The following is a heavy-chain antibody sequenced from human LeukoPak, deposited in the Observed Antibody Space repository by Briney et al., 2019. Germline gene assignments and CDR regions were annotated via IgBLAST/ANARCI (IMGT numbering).Heavy chain of an antibody. J-gene: IGHJ4*02. Sequence: SETLSLTCTVSGGSISSGSYYWSWIRQPAGKGLEWIGRIYTSGSTNYNPSLKSRVTISVDTSKNQFSLKLSSVTAADTAVYYCARDSVSGTLGYWGQGTLVTVSS. CDR2: IYTSGST. CDR3: ARDSVSGTLGY. D-gene: IGHD3-16*01. V-gene: IGHV4-61*02. CDR1: GGSISSGSYY.